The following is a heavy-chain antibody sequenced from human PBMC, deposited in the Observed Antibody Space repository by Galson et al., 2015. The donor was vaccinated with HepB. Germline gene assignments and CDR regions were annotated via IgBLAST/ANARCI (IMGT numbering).Heavy chain of an antibody. CDR2: TYYRSKWYN. J-gene: IGHJ4*02. D-gene: IGHD6-19*01. CDR1: GDSVSSNSAA. Sequence: CAISGDSVSSNSAAWNWIRQSPSRGLEWLGRTYYRSKWYNDYAVSVKSRITINPDTSKNQFSLQLNSVTPEDTAVYYCARDCPSGWYGPGFGENRAGFDYWGQGTLVTVSS. V-gene: IGHV6-1*01. CDR3: ARDCPSGWYGPGFGENRAGFDY.